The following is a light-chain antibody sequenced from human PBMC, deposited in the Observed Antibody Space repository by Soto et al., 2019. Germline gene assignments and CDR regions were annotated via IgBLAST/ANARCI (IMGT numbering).Light chain of an antibody. CDR2: EVA. V-gene: IGLV2-8*01. J-gene: IGLJ1*01. CDR3: SSYAGSNSYV. CDR1: SSDVGGYNF. Sequence: QSVLTQPPSASGSPGQSVTISCTGTSSDVGGYNFVSWYQQHPGKAPKLMIYEVAKRPSGVPDRFSGSKSANTASLIVSGLHAEDEADYYCSSYAGSNSYVFGTGTKVTVL.